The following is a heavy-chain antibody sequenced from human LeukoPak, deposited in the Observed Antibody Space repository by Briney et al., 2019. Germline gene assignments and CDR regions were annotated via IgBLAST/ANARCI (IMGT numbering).Heavy chain of an antibody. V-gene: IGHV4-34*01. CDR3: ARAGRRIAARPYY. D-gene: IGHD6-6*01. J-gene: IGHJ4*02. CDR1: GGSFSAYY. CDR2: INHSGST. Sequence: SETLSLTCAVYGGSFSAYYWSWIRQPPGNGLEWIGEINHSGSTNYNPSLKSRVTISVDTSKNQFSLKLSSVTAADTAVYYCARAGRRIAARPYYWGQGTLVTVSS.